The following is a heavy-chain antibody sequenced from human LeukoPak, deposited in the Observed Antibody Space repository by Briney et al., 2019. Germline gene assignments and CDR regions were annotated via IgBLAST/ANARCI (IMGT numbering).Heavy chain of an antibody. CDR3: AKDPASSSPTGWFDP. J-gene: IGHJ5*02. CDR2: ISGSGVST. CDR1: GFTFPSYA. Sequence: GGSLRLSCATSGFTFPSYAMTWVRQAPGKGLEWVAAISGSGVSTYYAESVKGRFTISRDNSKNTLYLQMNSLTAEDTAVYYRAKDPASSSPTGWFDPWGQGTLVTVSS. V-gene: IGHV3-23*01. D-gene: IGHD6-13*01.